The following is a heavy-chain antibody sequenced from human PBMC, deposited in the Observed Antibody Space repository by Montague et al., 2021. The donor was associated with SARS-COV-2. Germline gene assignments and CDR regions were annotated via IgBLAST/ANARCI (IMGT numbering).Heavy chain of an antibody. D-gene: IGHD3-22*01. J-gene: IGHJ4*02. V-gene: IGHV4-39*01. CDR2: IFYSGSA. Sequence: SETLSLTCAVSGGSISGSTYYWVWIRQPPGKGLEWVGTIFYSGSAYYNPSLKSRVTVSVDTSKDQFSLKLSSVTAADTAVYYCATHQSGTMMAYWGQGTLVTVPS. CDR1: GGSISGSTYY. CDR3: ATHQSGTMMAY.